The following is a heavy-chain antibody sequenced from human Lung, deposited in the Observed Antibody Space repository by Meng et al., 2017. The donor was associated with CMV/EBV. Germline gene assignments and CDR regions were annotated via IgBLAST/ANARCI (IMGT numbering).Heavy chain of an antibody. CDR3: AKDPPRIDP. Sequence: GEXXKISCAASGFTFSSYAMSWVRQAPGKGLEWVSAISGSGGSTYYADSVTGRFTISRDNSKNTLYLQMHSLRAEDTAVYYCAKDPPRIDPWGQGTLVTVSS. V-gene: IGHV3-23*01. D-gene: IGHD3-10*01. J-gene: IGHJ5*02. CDR2: ISGSGGST. CDR1: GFTFSSYA.